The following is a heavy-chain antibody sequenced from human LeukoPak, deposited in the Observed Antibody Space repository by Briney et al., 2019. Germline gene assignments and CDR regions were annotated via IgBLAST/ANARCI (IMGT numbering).Heavy chain of an antibody. Sequence: PGGSLRLSCAASGFTFSSYAMSWVRQAPGKGLEWVSAISGSGGSTYYAASVKGRFTISRDNSKNTLYLQMNSLRAEDTAVYYCAKDTPAYYYDSSGYQNDYWGQGTLVTVSS. V-gene: IGHV3-23*01. J-gene: IGHJ4*02. D-gene: IGHD3-22*01. CDR3: AKDTPAYYYDSSGYQNDY. CDR2: ISGSGGST. CDR1: GFTFSSYA.